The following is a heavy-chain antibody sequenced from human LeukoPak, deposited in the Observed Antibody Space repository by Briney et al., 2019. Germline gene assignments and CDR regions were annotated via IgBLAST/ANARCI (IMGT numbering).Heavy chain of an antibody. CDR1: GFTFSSYA. D-gene: IGHD2/OR15-2a*01. CDR2: ISADGDST. CDR3: ARDSSITLSLDY. Sequence: PGGSLRLSCAASGFTFSSYALHWDRQAPGKGLEFVASISADGDSTSYAHSVKGRFTISRDNAKNTLYLQMGRLRAEDMAVYYCARDSSITLSLDYWGQGTQVTVSS. J-gene: IGHJ4*02. V-gene: IGHV3-64*01.